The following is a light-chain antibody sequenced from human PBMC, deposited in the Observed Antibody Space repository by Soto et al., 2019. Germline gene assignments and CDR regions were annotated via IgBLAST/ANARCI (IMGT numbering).Light chain of an antibody. CDR2: EVS. J-gene: IGLJ1*01. V-gene: IGLV2-14*01. CDR3: SSYTSSSTHYV. Sequence: QSALTQPASVSGSPGQSITISCTGTSSDVGGYNYVSWYQQHPGKAPKLMIYEVSNRPSGVSNRFSGSKSDNTASLTISGLQAEDEADYYCSSYTSSSTHYVFGTGTQLTVL. CDR1: SSDVGGYNY.